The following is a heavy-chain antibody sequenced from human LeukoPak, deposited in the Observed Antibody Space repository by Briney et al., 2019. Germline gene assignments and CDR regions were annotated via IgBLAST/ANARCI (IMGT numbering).Heavy chain of an antibody. CDR3: ARNRGYNYDFAGFDY. CDR2: MSYDGSSE. J-gene: IGHJ4*02. V-gene: IGHV3-30*03. CDR1: GFTFSAYW. Sequence: GGSLRLSCAASGFTFSAYWMHWVRQAPGKGLEWVAFMSYDGSSEYYADSVKGRFTISRDNSRDTLYLQMNSLRTEDTALYYCARNRGYNYDFAGFDYWGQGTLVTVSS. D-gene: IGHD5-18*01.